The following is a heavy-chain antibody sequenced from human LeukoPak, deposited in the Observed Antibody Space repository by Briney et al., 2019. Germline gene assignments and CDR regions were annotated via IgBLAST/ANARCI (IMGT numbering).Heavy chain of an antibody. J-gene: IGHJ4*02. Sequence: ASVTVSCKASGYTFTTYGISWVRQAPGQGPEWMGWINTNNGKTHYAPKLQGRVTLTTDTSTSTVYMDLRSLRPDDTAVYYCARAALADFDFWGQGTLVSVSS. V-gene: IGHV1-18*01. CDR3: ARAALADFDF. D-gene: IGHD3-3*02. CDR2: INTNNGKT. CDR1: GYTFTTYG.